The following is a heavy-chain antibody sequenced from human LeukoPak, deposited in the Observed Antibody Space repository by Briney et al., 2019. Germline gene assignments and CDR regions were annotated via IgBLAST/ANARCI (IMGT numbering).Heavy chain of an antibody. D-gene: IGHD2/OR15-2a*01. CDR3: AREGPRGNSQFDY. CDR2: IWYDGSNK. CDR1: GFTFSSYG. J-gene: IGHJ4*02. Sequence: HAGGSLRLSCAASGFTFSSYGMHWVRQALGKGLEWVALIWYDGSNKYYTDSVKGRLTISRDNSKNTLYLQMNSLRAEDTAIYYCAREGPRGNSQFDYWGQGTLVTVSS. V-gene: IGHV3-33*01.